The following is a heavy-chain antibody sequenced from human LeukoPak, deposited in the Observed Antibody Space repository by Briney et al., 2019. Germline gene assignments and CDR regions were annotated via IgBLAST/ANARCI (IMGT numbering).Heavy chain of an antibody. CDR3: ARATPGYCSGGSCLEPDAFDI. J-gene: IGHJ3*02. V-gene: IGHV1-18*01. CDR2: ISAYNGNT. D-gene: IGHD2-15*01. Sequence: ASVKVSCKASGYTFTSYGISWVRQAPEQGLEWMGWISAYNGNTNYAQKFQGRVTMTRDMSTSTVYMELSSLRSEDTAVYYCARATPGYCSGGSCLEPDAFDIWGQGTMVAVSS. CDR1: GYTFTSYG.